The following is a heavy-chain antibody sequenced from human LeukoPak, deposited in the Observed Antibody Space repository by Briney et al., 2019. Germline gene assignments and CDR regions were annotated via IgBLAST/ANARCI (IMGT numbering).Heavy chain of an antibody. Sequence: GGSLRLSCAASGFTFSSYGMHWVRQAPGKGLEWVAVIWYDGSNKYYADSVKGRFTISRDNSKNTLYLQMNSLRAEDTAVYYCARDTLNGPFVTSLDYWGQGALVTVSS. D-gene: IGHD3-9*01. V-gene: IGHV3-33*01. CDR1: GFTFSSYG. CDR2: IWYDGSNK. CDR3: ARDTLNGPFVTSLDY. J-gene: IGHJ4*02.